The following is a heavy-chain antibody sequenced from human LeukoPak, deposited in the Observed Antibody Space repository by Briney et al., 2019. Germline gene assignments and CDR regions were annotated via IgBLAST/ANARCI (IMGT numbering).Heavy chain of an antibody. D-gene: IGHD1-26*01. J-gene: IGHJ4*02. V-gene: IGHV4-39*01. CDR1: GGSITYSHYC. Sequence: PSETLSLTCSVSGGSITYSHYCWGWVRQPPGKGLEWIGGIYYSGSTYYNPSLKSRVTISVDTSRNEFSLRLSSVTAADTALYFCARQSGSFGGILDNWGQGILGTVSS. CDR2: IYYSGST. CDR3: ARQSGSFGGILDN.